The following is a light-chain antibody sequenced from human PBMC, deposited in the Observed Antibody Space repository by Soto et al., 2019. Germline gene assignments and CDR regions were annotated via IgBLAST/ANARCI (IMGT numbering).Light chain of an antibody. J-gene: IGKJ5*01. CDR1: QSVKSSY. V-gene: IGKV3-20*01. CDR3: QQYGSSIT. CDR2: GTS. Sequence: EIVLTQSPGTLSLSPWEIATLSCRASQSVKSSYLAWYQHKPGQAPRLLIYGTSSRATGIPDRFSGSGSGTDFTLTISRLEPEDFAVYYCQQYGSSITFGQGTRLEIK.